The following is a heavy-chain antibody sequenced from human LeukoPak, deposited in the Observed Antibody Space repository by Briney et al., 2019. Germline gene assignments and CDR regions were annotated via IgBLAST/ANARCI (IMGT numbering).Heavy chain of an antibody. CDR3: ARGAGAFGSSSYHFDY. CDR2: IYHIGKT. V-gene: IGHV4-38-2*01. D-gene: IGHD6-6*01. J-gene: IGHJ4*02. CDR1: NSSISSGYF. Sequence: PSETLSLTCAVSNSSISSGYFWGWIRQSPGKGLEWIGSIYHIGKTYYSPSLRSRLIISVDTSKNQLSLSLNSLTAADSALYYCARGAGAFGSSSYHFDYWGQGILVTVSS.